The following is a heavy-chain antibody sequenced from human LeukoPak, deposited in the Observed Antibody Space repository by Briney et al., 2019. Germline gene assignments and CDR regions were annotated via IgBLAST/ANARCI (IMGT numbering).Heavy chain of an antibody. CDR3: AKNRWELLTDFDY. CDR1: GFTFSSYA. D-gene: IGHD1-26*01. J-gene: IGHJ4*02. V-gene: IGHV3-23*01. Sequence: GGSLRLSCAASGFTFSSYAMSWVRQAPGKGLKWVSTINDNGAGTYYADSVKGRFTISRDNSYNTVSLQMNSLRDEDTAVYYCAKNRWELLTDFDYWGQGTLVTGSS. CDR2: INDNGAGT.